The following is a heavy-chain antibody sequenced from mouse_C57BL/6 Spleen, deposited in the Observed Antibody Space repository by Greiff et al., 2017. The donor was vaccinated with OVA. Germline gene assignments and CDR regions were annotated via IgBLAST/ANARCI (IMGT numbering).Heavy chain of an antibody. D-gene: IGHD1-1*01. CDR2: INPSNGGN. CDR3: AREDYGSSYEDYFDY. J-gene: IGHJ2*01. V-gene: IGHV1-53*01. Sequence: QVQLQQPGTELVKPGASVKLSCKASGYTFTSYWMHWVKQRPGQGLEWIGNINPSNGGNNYNEKFQSKATLTVDKSSSTAYMQLSSLTSEDSAVYYCAREDYGSSYEDYFDYWGQGTTLTVSS. CDR1: GYTFTSYW.